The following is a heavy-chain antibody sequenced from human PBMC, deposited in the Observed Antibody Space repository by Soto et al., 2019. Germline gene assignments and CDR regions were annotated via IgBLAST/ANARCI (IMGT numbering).Heavy chain of an antibody. CDR3: VSHSSGGDY. CDR2: IIPLFGTV. Sequence: QVQLVQSGAEVKKPGSSVKVSCKASGGTFSSYVISWVRQAPGQGLEWMGGIIPLFGTVNSAQKFQGRVTLTADESTSTAYMELSSLKSEDTAVYYCVSHSSGGDYWGQGPLVTVSS. D-gene: IGHD3-22*01. CDR1: GGTFSSYV. J-gene: IGHJ4*02. V-gene: IGHV1-69*12.